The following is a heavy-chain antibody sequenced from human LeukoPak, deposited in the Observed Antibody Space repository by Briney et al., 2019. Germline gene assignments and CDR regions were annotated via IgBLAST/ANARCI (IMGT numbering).Heavy chain of an antibody. CDR2: IRNKANGGTR. J-gene: IGHJ4*02. V-gene: IGHV3-22*01. Sequence: GGSLRLSCAASGFTFSYYYMSGVRQAPGKGLEWVGFIRNKANGGTREYAASVKGRFTISRDDSKSIAYLQMNSLKTEDTAVYYCTLSVPAWTHFDYWGQGTLVTVSS. D-gene: IGHD1-1*01. CDR1: GFTFSYYY. CDR3: TLSVPAWTHFDY.